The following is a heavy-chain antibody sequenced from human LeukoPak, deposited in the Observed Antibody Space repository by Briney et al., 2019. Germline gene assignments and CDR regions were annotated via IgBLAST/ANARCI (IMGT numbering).Heavy chain of an antibody. CDR3: ARDIPGYDAFDI. CDR1: GYTFTSYG. J-gene: IGHJ3*02. D-gene: IGHD1-1*01. Sequence: ASVEVSCKASGYTFTSYGISWVRQAPGQGLEWMGWISAYNGNTNYAQKFQGRVTITTDESTSTAYMELSSLRSEDTAVYYCARDIPGYDAFDIWGQGTVVTVSS. V-gene: IGHV1-18*01. CDR2: ISAYNGNT.